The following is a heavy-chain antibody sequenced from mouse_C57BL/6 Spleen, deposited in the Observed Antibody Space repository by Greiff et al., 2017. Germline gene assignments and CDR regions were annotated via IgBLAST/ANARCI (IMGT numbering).Heavy chain of an antibody. D-gene: IGHD2-1*01. V-gene: IGHV5-15*01. Sequence: EVQVVESGGGLVQPGGSLKLSCAASGFTFSDYGMAWVRQAPRKGPEWVAFISNLAYSIYYADTVTGRFTISRENAKNTLYLEMSSLRSEDTAMYYCARRGGNYGEYYFDYWGQGTTLTVSS. J-gene: IGHJ2*01. CDR2: ISNLAYSI. CDR1: GFTFSDYG. CDR3: ARRGGNYGEYYFDY.